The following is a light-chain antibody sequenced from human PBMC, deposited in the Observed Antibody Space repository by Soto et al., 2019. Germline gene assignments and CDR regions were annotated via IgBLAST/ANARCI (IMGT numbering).Light chain of an antibody. CDR2: DAS. V-gene: IGKV1-5*01. CDR1: QTISNW. CDR3: QQYISYSYT. J-gene: IGKJ2*01. Sequence: DIQMTQSPSTLSASVGDRVTITCRASQTISNWLAWYQQKPGKAPKLLIYDASSLHSGVPSRFSGSGSGTEFTLTISSLQPDDLATYYCQQYISYSYTFGQGTKLEI.